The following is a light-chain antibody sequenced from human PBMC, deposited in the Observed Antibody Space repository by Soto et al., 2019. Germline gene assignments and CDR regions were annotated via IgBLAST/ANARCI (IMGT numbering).Light chain of an antibody. CDR1: QTVPSR. Sequence: ILLTQSPATLSVSPGEGVTLSCGASQTVPSRIAWYQQKPGQAPRLLIYGASTRATGVPDRLSGSGSGTDFTLTISRVEPEDFAVYFCQQYGSAFTFGPGTKVDIK. CDR3: QQYGSAFT. V-gene: IGKV3-20*01. J-gene: IGKJ3*01. CDR2: GAS.